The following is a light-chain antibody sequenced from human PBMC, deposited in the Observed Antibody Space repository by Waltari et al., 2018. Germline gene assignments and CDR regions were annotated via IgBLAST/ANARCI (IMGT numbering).Light chain of an antibody. J-gene: IGKJ4*01. CDR1: QSVSSY. V-gene: IGKV3-11*01. CDR3: QQRSNWLT. Sequence: EIVLTQSPATLSLSPGARATLSCRASQSVSSYLAWFQQKPGQAPRLLIYAASNRATGIPARFSGSGSGTDFTLTISSLEPEDFAVYYCQQRSNWLTFGGGTKVEIK. CDR2: AAS.